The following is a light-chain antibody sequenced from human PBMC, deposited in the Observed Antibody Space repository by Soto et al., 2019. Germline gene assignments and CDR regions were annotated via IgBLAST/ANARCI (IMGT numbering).Light chain of an antibody. CDR1: SSNIGAGYD. V-gene: IGLV1-40*01. Sequence: HSVLTQPPSVSGAPGQRVTISCTGSSSNIGAGYDVHWFQQLPGTAPKLLIYGNNNRPSGVPDRFSGSKSESSASLAIAGLQAEDEADYYCQSYDNSLSALYVFGTGTKLTVL. CDR3: QSYDNSLSALYV. J-gene: IGLJ1*01. CDR2: GNN.